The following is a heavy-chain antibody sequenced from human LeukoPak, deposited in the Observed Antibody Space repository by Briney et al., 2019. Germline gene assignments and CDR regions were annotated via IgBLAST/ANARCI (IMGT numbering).Heavy chain of an antibody. CDR2: ISNSGDAT. D-gene: IGHD1-1*01. CDR1: GFIFSSYA. CDR3: AKAPPYTKYFDY. V-gene: IGHV3-23*01. Sequence: GGSLRLSCAGSGFIFSSYAMSWVRQAPGQGLEWVSTISNSGDATFYADAVKGRFTISRDNSKNTLYLQMYNLRAEDTAIYYCAKAPPYTKYFDYWGQGTLLTVSS. J-gene: IGHJ4*02.